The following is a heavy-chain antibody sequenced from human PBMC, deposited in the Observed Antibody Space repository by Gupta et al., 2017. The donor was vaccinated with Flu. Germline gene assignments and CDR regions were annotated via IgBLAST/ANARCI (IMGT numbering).Heavy chain of an antibody. CDR2: IWSDGNKK. Sequence: QVQLVESGGGVVQPGRSLRLSGAVSGFTFSSYGMQWVRQGPDKGLEWVAVIWSDGNKKYYADSVRGRFTISRDNSKNTLYLQMSSLRVEDTAVYFCARDQSSGLFYFDYWGQGTLVTGPS. CDR3: ARDQSSGLFYFDY. J-gene: IGHJ4*02. D-gene: IGHD6-19*01. CDR1: GFTFSSYG. V-gene: IGHV3-33*01.